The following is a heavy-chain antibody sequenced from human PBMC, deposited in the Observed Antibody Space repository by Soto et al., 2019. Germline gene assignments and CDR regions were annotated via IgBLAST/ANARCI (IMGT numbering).Heavy chain of an antibody. J-gene: IGHJ5*02. Sequence: GGSLRLSCAASGFTFSSYGMHWVRQAPGKGLEWVAVIWYDGSNKYYADSVKGRFTISRDNSKNTLYLQMNSLRAEDTAVYYCAGELESPDHNWFDPWGQGTLVTVSS. CDR3: AGELESPDHNWFDP. V-gene: IGHV3-33*01. CDR2: IWYDGSNK. CDR1: GFTFSSYG. D-gene: IGHD1-1*01.